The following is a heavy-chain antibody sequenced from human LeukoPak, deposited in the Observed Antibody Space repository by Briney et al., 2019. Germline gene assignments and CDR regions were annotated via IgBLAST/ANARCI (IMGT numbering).Heavy chain of an antibody. CDR1: GFTFSSYE. CDR2: ISSSGSTI. V-gene: IGHV3-48*03. Sequence: GGSLRLSCAASGFTFSSYEMNWVRQAPGKGLEWVSYISSSGSTIYYADSVKGRFTISRDNAKNSLYLQMNSLRAEDTAVYYCARVHNYYDSSGYYLGDAFDIWGHGTMVTVSS. D-gene: IGHD3-22*01. CDR3: ARVHNYYDSSGYYLGDAFDI. J-gene: IGHJ3*02.